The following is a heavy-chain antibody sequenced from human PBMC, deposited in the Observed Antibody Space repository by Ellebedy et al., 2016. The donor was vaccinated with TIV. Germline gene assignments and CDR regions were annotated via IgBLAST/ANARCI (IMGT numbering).Heavy chain of an antibody. CDR3: ASGYDYVWGSYRYGDYYFMDV. V-gene: IGHV4-4*02. D-gene: IGHD3-16*02. Sequence: MPSETLSLSCDVSGCSININTWWCWVRQPPGKGLEWIGQISHSGSTVYSPSLRSRVIISVDKSRNQFYLTLSSVTAADTAVYYCASGYDYVWGSYRYGDYYFMDVWGKGTTVTVSS. CDR1: GCSININTW. CDR2: ISHSGST. J-gene: IGHJ6*03.